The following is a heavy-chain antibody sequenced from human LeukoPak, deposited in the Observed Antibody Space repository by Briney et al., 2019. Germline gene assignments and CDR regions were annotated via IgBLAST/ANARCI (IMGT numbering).Heavy chain of an antibody. CDR1: GFTFSSYA. V-gene: IGHV3-30-3*01. CDR3: ARANLAYYDFWSGYYTIGY. D-gene: IGHD3-3*01. Sequence: PEGSLRLSCAASGFTFSSYAMHWVRQAPGKGLEWVAVISYDGSNKYYADSVKGRFTISRDNSKNTLYLQMNSLRAEDTAVYYCARANLAYYDFWSGYYTIGYWGQGTLVTVSS. CDR2: ISYDGSNK. J-gene: IGHJ4*02.